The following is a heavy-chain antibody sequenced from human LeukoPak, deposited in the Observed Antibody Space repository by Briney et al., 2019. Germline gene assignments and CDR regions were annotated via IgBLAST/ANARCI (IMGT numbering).Heavy chain of an antibody. CDR2: IYSGGST. Sequence: GGPLRLSCAASGFTVSSNYMSWVRQAPGKGLEWVSVIYSGGSTYYADSVKGRFTISRDNSKNTLYLQMNSLRAEDTAVYYCARGPSDILTGYYTDYFDYWGQGTLVTVSS. V-gene: IGHV3-53*01. J-gene: IGHJ4*02. CDR3: ARGPSDILTGYYTDYFDY. CDR1: GFTVSSNY. D-gene: IGHD3-9*01.